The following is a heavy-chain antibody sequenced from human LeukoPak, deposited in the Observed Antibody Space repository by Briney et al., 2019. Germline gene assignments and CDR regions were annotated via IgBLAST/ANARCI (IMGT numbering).Heavy chain of an antibody. J-gene: IGHJ4*02. CDR1: GGTFSSYA. Sequence: SVKVSCKASGGTFSSYAISWVRQAPGQGLEWMGGIIPIFGTANYAQKFQCRVTITADESTSTAYMELSSLRSEDTAVYYCARAEWRQQLLPFDYWGQGTLVTVSS. CDR3: ARAEWRQQLLPFDY. V-gene: IGHV1-69*13. CDR2: IIPIFGTA. D-gene: IGHD2-15*01.